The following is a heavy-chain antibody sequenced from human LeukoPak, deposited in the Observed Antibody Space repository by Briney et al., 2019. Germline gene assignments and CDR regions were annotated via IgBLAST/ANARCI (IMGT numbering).Heavy chain of an antibody. CDR3: ARVVIRVVPAAHDAFDI. V-gene: IGHV1-8*03. CDR1: GYTFTSYD. D-gene: IGHD2-2*01. J-gene: IGHJ3*02. CDR2: MNPNSGNT. Sequence: ASVKVSCKASGYTFTSYDINWVRQATGQGLEWMGWMNPNSGNTGYAQKFQGRATITRNTSISTAYMELSSLRSEDTAVYYCARVVIRVVPAAHDAFDIWGQGTMVTVSS.